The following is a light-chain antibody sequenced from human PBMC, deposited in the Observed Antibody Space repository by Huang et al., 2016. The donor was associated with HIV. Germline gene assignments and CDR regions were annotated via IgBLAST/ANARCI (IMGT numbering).Light chain of an antibody. V-gene: IGKV4-1*01. CDR3: QQHYTTPWT. CDR2: WAS. J-gene: IGKJ1*01. CDR1: QPVLYSSNKQNVRMNC. Sequence: DIVITQSPDPLAVPLAERATISCVSSQPVLYSSNKQNVRMNCLAWYQKKPGHPPKLLIYWASSRASGGPDRFSCSGSGTDFTLTISSLQAEDVAVYYCQQHYTTPWTFGQGTKVEIK.